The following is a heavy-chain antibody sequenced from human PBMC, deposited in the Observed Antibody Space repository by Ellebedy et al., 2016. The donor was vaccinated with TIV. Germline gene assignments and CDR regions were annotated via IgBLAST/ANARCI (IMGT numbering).Heavy chain of an antibody. Sequence: GESLKISCKGSGYRFTSYWIGWVRQMPGKGLERMGIIYPGDSDTRYSPSFQGQVTISADKSISTAYLQWSSLKASDTAMYYCARHGVDFWSGYYLIDYWGQGTLVTVSS. CDR2: IYPGDSDT. CDR3: ARHGVDFWSGYYLIDY. CDR1: GYRFTSYW. V-gene: IGHV5-51*01. J-gene: IGHJ4*02. D-gene: IGHD3-3*01.